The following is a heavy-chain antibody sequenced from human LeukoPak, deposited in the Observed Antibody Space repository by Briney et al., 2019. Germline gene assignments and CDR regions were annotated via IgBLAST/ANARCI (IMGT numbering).Heavy chain of an antibody. CDR3: ARVGIVATKPGDY. Sequence: GGSLRLSCAASGFTLSSYWMHWVRQAPGKGLVWVSRINSDGSSTSYADSVKGRFTISRDNAKNTLYLQMNSLRAEDTAVYYCARVGIVATKPGDYWGQGTLVTVSS. CDR1: GFTLSSYW. V-gene: IGHV3-74*01. CDR2: INSDGSST. D-gene: IGHD5-12*01. J-gene: IGHJ4*02.